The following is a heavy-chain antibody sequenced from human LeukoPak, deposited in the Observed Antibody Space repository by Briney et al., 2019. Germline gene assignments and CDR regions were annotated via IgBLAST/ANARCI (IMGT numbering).Heavy chain of an antibody. Sequence: GPSVKVSFKASGGTFSSYAISWVRQAPGQGLEWMGGIIPIFGTANYAQKFQGRVTITADESTSTAYMELSSLRSEDTAVYYCARAARYSGYDLDYWGQGTLVTVSS. D-gene: IGHD5-12*01. V-gene: IGHV1-69*01. CDR3: ARAARYSGYDLDY. CDR1: GGTFSSYA. J-gene: IGHJ4*02. CDR2: IIPIFGTA.